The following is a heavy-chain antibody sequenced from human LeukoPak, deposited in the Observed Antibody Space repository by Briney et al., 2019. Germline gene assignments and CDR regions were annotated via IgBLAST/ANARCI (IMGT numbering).Heavy chain of an antibody. D-gene: IGHD6-19*01. V-gene: IGHV4-34*01. CDR1: GGSFSGYY. Sequence: PSETLSLTCAVYGGSFSGYYWSWIRQPPGKGLEWIGEINHSGSTNYNPSLKSRVTISVDTSKNQFSLKLSSVTAADTAVYYCARGRVRIAVAGSFDYWGQGTLVTVSS. CDR2: INHSGST. CDR3: ARGRVRIAVAGSFDY. J-gene: IGHJ4*02.